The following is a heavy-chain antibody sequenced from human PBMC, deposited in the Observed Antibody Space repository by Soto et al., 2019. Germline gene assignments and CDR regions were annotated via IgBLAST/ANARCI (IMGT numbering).Heavy chain of an antibody. V-gene: IGHV1-69*02. CDR3: ARESGYKGGGMDV. J-gene: IGHJ6*02. CDR2: IIPILGIA. D-gene: IGHD2-2*02. Sequence: QVQLVQSGAEVKKPGSSVKVSCKASGGTFSSYTISWVRQAPGQGLEWMGRIIPILGIANYAQKFQGRVTIPADKSTSTAYVEMSSLRSEDTAVYYCARESGYKGGGMDVWGQGTTVTVSS. CDR1: GGTFSSYT.